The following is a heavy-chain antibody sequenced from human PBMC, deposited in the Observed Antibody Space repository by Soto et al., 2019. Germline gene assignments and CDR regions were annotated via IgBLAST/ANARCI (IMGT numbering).Heavy chain of an antibody. CDR3: ASHNFYYYYYGMDV. CDR1: GGSISSGGYY. CDR2: IYYSGST. Sequence: SETLSLTCTVSGGSISSGGYYWSWIRQHPGKGLEWIGYIYYSGSTYYNPSLKSRVTISVDTSKNQFSLKLSSVTAADTAVYYCASHNFYYYYYGMDVWGQGTTVTVSS. V-gene: IGHV4-31*03. J-gene: IGHJ6*02.